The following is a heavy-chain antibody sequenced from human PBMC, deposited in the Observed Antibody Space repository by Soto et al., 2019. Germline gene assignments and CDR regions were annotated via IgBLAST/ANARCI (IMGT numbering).Heavy chain of an antibody. CDR3: ARDRGYCSGGSCYSFSHPWFDP. J-gene: IGHJ5*02. CDR2: IIPIFGTA. CDR1: RGSFSSCA. D-gene: IGHD2-15*01. V-gene: IGHV1-69*13. Sequence: SVKASCKESRGSFSSCALSWLRQAPGQGLEWMGGIIPIFGTANYAQKFQGRVTITADESTSTAYMELSSLRPEDTAVYYCARDRGYCSGGSCYSFSHPWFDPWGQGTLVTVSS.